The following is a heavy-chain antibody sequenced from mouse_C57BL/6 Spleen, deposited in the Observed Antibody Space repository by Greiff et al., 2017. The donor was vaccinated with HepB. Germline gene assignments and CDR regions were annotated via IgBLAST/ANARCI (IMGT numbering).Heavy chain of an antibody. Sequence: EVKLMESEGGLVQPGSSMKLSCTASGFTFSDYYMAWVRQVPEKGLEWVANINYDGSSTYYLDSLKSRFIISRDNAKNSLYLQMSSLKSEDTATYYCAREGVLLRSEYYFDYWGQGTTLTVSS. CDR1: GFTFSDYY. CDR2: INYDGSST. J-gene: IGHJ2*01. D-gene: IGHD1-1*01. CDR3: AREGVLLRSEYYFDY. V-gene: IGHV5-16*01.